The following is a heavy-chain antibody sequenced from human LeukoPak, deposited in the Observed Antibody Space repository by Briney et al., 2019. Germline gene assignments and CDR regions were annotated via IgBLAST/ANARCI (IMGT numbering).Heavy chain of an antibody. V-gene: IGHV4-4*07. J-gene: IGHJ4*02. Sequence: PSETLSLTCTVSGGSISSYYWSWIRQPAGKGLEWIGRIYTSGSTNYNPSLKSRVTMSVDTSKNQSSLKLSSLTAADTAVYYCAREAEVGAYAYWGQGTLVTVSS. D-gene: IGHD1-26*01. CDR2: IYTSGST. CDR1: GGSISSYY. CDR3: AREAEVGAYAY.